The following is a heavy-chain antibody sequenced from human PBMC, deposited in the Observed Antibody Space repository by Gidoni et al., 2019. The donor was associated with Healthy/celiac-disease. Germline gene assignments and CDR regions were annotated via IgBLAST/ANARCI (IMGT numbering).Heavy chain of an antibody. CDR2: IYSGGST. CDR3: ARNSYGSKIDY. Sequence: EVQLVESGGGLIPPGGSLRLSCAASGFTVSSNYMSWVRQAPGKGLEWVSVIYSGGSTYYADSVKGRFTISRDNSKNTLYLQMNSLRAEDTAVYYCARNSYGSKIDYWGQGTLVTVSS. V-gene: IGHV3-53*01. D-gene: IGHD5-18*01. J-gene: IGHJ4*02. CDR1: GFTVSSNY.